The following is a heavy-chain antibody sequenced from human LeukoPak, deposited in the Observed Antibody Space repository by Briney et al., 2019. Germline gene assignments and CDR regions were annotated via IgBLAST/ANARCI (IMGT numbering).Heavy chain of an antibody. J-gene: IGHJ4*02. V-gene: IGHV3-23*01. CDR3: AKVETPATYCSGGSCPWGDY. D-gene: IGHD2-15*01. CDR1: GFTFSSYA. CDR2: ISGSGGST. Sequence: GGSLRLSCAASGFTFSSYAMSWVRPAPGKGLEWVSAISGSGGSTYYADSVKGRFTISRDNSKNTLYLQMNSLRAEDTAVYYCAKVETPATYCSGGSCPWGDYWGQGTLVTVSS.